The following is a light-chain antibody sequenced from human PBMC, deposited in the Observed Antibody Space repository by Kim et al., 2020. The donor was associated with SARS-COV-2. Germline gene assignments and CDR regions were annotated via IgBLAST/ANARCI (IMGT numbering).Light chain of an antibody. J-gene: IGKJ2*01. V-gene: IGKV3-11*01. CDR3: QQRSNWYT. CDR2: DAS. CDR1: QGVRNS. Sequence: SLAPGERAPLSCRASQGVRNSLAWYQQKRGQPPRLLIYDASTRAPGIPARFSGSGSGTDFTLTISSLEPGDFAVYLCQQRSNWYTFGQGTKLEI.